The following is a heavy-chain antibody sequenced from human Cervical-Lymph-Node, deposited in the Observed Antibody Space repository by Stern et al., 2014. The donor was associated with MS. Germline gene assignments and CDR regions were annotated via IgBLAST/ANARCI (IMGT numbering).Heavy chain of an antibody. CDR2: ISSSSSYI. D-gene: IGHD3-10*01. Sequence: EVQLVESGGGLVKPGGSLRLSCAASGFTFSSYSMNWVRQAPGKGLEWVSSISSSSSYIYYADSVKGRFTISRDNAKNPLYLQMNSLRAEDTAVYYCAREVLIKGMDVWGQGTTVTVSS. CDR1: GFTFSSYS. V-gene: IGHV3-21*02. CDR3: AREVLIKGMDV. J-gene: IGHJ6*02.